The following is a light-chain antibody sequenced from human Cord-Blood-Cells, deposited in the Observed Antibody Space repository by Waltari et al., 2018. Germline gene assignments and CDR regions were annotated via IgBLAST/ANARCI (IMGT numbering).Light chain of an antibody. Sequence: QSVLTQPPSASGTPGQRVTIPCSGSSSNIGSNYVSWYQQLPGTAPKLLIYRNNQRPSGVPDRFSGSKSGTSASLAISGLRSEDEADYYCAAWDDSLSGYVLGTGTKVTVL. CDR1: SSNIGSNY. J-gene: IGLJ1*01. CDR3: AAWDDSLSGYV. V-gene: IGLV1-47*01. CDR2: RNN.